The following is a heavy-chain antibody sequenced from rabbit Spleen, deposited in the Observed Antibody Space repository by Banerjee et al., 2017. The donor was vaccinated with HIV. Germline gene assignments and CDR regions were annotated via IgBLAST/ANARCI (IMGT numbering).Heavy chain of an antibody. V-gene: IGHV1S40*01. CDR1: GFTISSGYY. Sequence: QSLEESGGGLVQPEGSLALTCKAGGFTISSGYYMCWVRQAPGKGLEWIACIYTGDGNTYYASWAKGRFTISKTSTTVTLQMTSLTAADTATYFCARNPYHTNGSGLWGPGTLVTVS. J-gene: IGHJ4*01. CDR2: IYTGDGNT. CDR3: ARNPYHTNGSGL. D-gene: IGHD1-1*01.